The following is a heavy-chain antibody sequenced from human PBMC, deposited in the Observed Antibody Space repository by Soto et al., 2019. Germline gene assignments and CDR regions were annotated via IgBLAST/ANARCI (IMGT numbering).Heavy chain of an antibody. Sequence: SETLSLTCTVSGGSISSYYLSWIRQPPGKGLEWIGYIYYSGSTNYNPSLKSRVTISVDTSKNQFSLKLSSVTAADTAVYYCARHTKWLSTYYFDYWGQGTLVTVSS. D-gene: IGHD3-22*01. CDR3: ARHTKWLSTYYFDY. CDR2: IYYSGST. J-gene: IGHJ4*02. V-gene: IGHV4-59*08. CDR1: GGSISSYY.